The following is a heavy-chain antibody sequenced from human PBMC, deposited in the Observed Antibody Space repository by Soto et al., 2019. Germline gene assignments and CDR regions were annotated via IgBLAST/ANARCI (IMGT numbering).Heavy chain of an antibody. Sequence: QVQLVQSGAEVKKPGASVKVSCKASGYTFTRSGISWVRQAPGQGPEWMGWISSYNGDTNYAQTFQGRVTMTTDTSTSTAYMELRSLGSDDTAVYDCARDGVAPYSDYGVDVWGQGPPVTVSS. CDR2: ISSYNGDT. CDR1: GYTFTRSG. D-gene: IGHD5-12*01. V-gene: IGHV1-18*01. J-gene: IGHJ6*02. CDR3: ARDGVAPYSDYGVDV.